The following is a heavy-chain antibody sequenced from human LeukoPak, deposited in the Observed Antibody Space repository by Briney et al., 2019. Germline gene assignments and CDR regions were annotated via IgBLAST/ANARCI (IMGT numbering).Heavy chain of an antibody. CDR1: GATFSSYA. CDR3: ARAIAPDDAFDI. CDR2: IIPIFGTA. D-gene: IGHD6-13*01. Sequence: ASVKLSCKASGATFSSYAISWVRQAPGQGLEWMGGIIPIFGTANNAQKFQGRVTITADKSTRTAYMELSSLRSEDTAVYYCARAIAPDDAFDIWGQGTMVTVSS. V-gene: IGHV1-69*06. J-gene: IGHJ3*02.